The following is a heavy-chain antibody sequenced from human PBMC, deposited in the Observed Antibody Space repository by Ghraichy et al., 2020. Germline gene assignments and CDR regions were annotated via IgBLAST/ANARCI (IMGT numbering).Heavy chain of an antibody. CDR1: GGSLSSYA. CDR3: PREHDCSGSQYYYYGVDV. V-gene: IGHV1-69*04. J-gene: IGHJ6*02. Sequence: SVKVSCKVSGGSLSSYAISWVRQAPGQGLEWMGRLIPLIETTNYAQKFQGRVTITADKSTTTAYMELSRLRSEDTAVYYCPREHDCSGSQYYYYGVDVWGQGTTVTASS. CDR2: LIPLIETT. D-gene: IGHD2-15*01.